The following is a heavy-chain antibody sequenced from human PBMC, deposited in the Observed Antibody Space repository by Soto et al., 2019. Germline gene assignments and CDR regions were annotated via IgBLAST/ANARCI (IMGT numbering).Heavy chain of an antibody. Sequence: EVQLLESGGGLVQPGGSLRLSCAASGFTFSNYAMSWVRQAPGKGLEWVSVIRGSTESTYYADSVKGRFTISRDNSKNTLYLQMHSRRAEDTAVYYCAKVVRSGYYAAAFDYWGQGTLVTASS. J-gene: IGHJ4*02. D-gene: IGHD5-12*01. CDR2: IRGSTEST. CDR1: GFTFSNYA. CDR3: AKVVRSGYYAAAFDY. V-gene: IGHV3-23*01.